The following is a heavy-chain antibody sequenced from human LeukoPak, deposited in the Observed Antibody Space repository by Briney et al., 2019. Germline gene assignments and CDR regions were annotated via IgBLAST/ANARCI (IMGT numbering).Heavy chain of an antibody. Sequence: GGSLRLSCSASGFVFSIYTMYWVRHTPGKGPEYVSTISGSGNGFSIYYADSVKGRFTISRDDSKSILYLQMNGLRSEDTAVYYCVKDFGRVRGTPDSWGQGTLVTVST. CDR3: VKDFGRVRGTPDS. J-gene: IGHJ4*02. CDR1: GFVFSIYT. CDR2: ISGSGNGFSI. D-gene: IGHD3-16*01. V-gene: IGHV3-64D*06.